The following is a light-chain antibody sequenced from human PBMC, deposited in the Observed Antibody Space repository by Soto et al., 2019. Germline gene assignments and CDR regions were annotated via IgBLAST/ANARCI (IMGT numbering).Light chain of an antibody. J-gene: IGKJ5*01. CDR1: QSISSY. CDR3: QQRYSTPLT. Sequence: MTQSPSSLSASVGDRVTITCRASQSISSYLNWYQQKPGKAPNLLIYAASSLQSGVPSRFSGSGSGTDCTLTISSLQPEDCETYDCQQRYSTPLTFGQGTRLEN. CDR2: AAS. V-gene: IGKV1-39*01.